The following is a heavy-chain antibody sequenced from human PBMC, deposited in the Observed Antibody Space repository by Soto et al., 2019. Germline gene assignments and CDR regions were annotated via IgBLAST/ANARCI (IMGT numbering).Heavy chain of an antibody. CDR3: AKCPDIEVVSGYPYCMDV. CDR2: ILYDGSNK. D-gene: IGHD3-3*01. V-gene: IGHV3-30*18. CDR1: GFTFSSCS. J-gene: IGHJ6*03. Sequence: GGSLSLSCAASGFTFSSCSMHWVRQAPGKGLEGVVVILYDGSNKYYAESVKGRFTISRDNSKNTLYLQMNSLRAEDTAVYYWAKCPDIEVVSGYPYCMDVWGQGTTVTVSS.